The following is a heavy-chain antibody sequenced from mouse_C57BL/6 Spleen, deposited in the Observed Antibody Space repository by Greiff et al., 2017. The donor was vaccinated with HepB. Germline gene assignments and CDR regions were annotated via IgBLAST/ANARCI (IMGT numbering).Heavy chain of an antibody. J-gene: IGHJ3*01. CDR2: IRLKSDNYAT. V-gene: IGHV6-3*01. D-gene: IGHD2-3*01. CDR1: GFTFSNYW. CDR3: TALYDGYCAY. Sequence: VQLKESGGGLVQPGGSMKLSCVASGFTFSNYWMNWVRQSPEKGLEWVAQIRLKSDNYATHYAESVKGRFTISRDDSKSSVYLQMNNLRAEDSGIYYCTALYDGYCAYWGQGTLVTVSA.